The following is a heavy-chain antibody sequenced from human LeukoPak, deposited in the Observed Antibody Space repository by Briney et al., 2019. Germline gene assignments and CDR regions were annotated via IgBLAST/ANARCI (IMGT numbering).Heavy chain of an antibody. CDR3: ARVGYGSRKEKNFDY. Sequence: GGSLRLSCAASGFTFTNYWMHWVRQVSGKGLVWVSRINSDGSGTRYADFVKGRFTISRDNSKNTLYLQMNSLRAEDTAVYYCARVGYGSRKEKNFDYWGQGTLVTVSS. J-gene: IGHJ4*02. CDR2: INSDGSGT. CDR1: GFTFTNYW. D-gene: IGHD3-10*01. V-gene: IGHV3-74*01.